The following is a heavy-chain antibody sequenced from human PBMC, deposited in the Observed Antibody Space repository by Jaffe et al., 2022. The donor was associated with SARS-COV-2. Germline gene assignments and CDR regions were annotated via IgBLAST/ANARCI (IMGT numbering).Heavy chain of an antibody. J-gene: IGHJ6*04. D-gene: IGHD2-15*01. CDR1: GFTFSNYA. V-gene: IGHV3-30*04. Sequence: QVQLVESGGGVVQPGRSLRLSCAASGFTFSNYAMHWVRQAPGKGLEWVALISYDGTNKFYADSVKGRFTVSRDSSTNTLYLQMNSLTTEDTALYYCARALRDCSGVSCYSGSGDVWGKGTTVTVSS. CDR2: ISYDGTNK. CDR3: ARALRDCSGVSCYSGSGDV.